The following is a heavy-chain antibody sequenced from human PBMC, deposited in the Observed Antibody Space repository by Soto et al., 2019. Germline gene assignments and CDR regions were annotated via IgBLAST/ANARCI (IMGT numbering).Heavy chain of an antibody. D-gene: IGHD6-19*01. CDR2: INAGNGNT. Sequence: ASVKVSCKASGYTFTSYAMHWVRQAPGQRLEWMGWINAGNGNTKYSQKFQGRVTITRDTSASTAYMELSSLRSEDTAVYYCARSPLGYSSGWYAALQHFYYYYYMDVWGKGTTVTVSS. CDR1: GYTFTSYA. J-gene: IGHJ6*03. CDR3: ARSPLGYSSGWYAALQHFYYYYYMDV. V-gene: IGHV1-3*01.